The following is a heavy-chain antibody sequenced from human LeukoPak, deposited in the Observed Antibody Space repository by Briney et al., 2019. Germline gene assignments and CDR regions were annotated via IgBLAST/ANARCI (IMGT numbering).Heavy chain of an antibody. CDR1: GFTFSNYG. V-gene: IGHV3-33*01. CDR2: IWYDGSNK. J-gene: IGHJ4*02. Sequence: PGRSLRLFCAASGFTFSNYGMHWVRQAPGKGLEGVAIIWYDGSNKYYADSVKGRFTISRDNSKDTLYLQMNSLRAEDTAVYYCARDRDVYSSRWNRNFAYWGQGTLVTVSA. CDR3: ARDRDVYSSRWNRNFAY. D-gene: IGHD6-13*01.